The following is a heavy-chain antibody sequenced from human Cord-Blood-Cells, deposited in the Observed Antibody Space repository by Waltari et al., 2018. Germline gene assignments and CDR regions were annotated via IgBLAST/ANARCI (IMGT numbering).Heavy chain of an antibody. CDR2: IIPIFGTA. J-gene: IGHJ4*02. V-gene: IGHV1-69*12. CDR1: GGTFSSYD. D-gene: IGHD6-13*01. CDR3: ARDLLKSSSWYYFDY. Sequence: QLQPAQSGAEMKKPGSSVKVSYKAPGGTFSSYDIRRLRQSPGQGLEWMGGIIPIFGTANYAQKFQGRVTITADESTSTAYMELSSLRSEDTAVYYCARDLLKSSSWYYFDYWGQGTLVTVSS.